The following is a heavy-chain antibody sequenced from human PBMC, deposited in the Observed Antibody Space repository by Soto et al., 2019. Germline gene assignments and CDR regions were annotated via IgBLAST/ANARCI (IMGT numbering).Heavy chain of an antibody. CDR1: GFTFSSYA. CDR3: ARASEQWLNNRAEYFQH. V-gene: IGHV3-30-3*01. Sequence: QVQLVESGGGVVQPGRSLRLSCAASGFTFSSYAMHWVRQAPGKGLEWVAVISYDGSNKYYADSVKGRFTISRDNSKNTLYVQMNSLRAEDTAVYYCARASEQWLNNRAEYFQHWGQGTLVTVSS. J-gene: IGHJ1*01. CDR2: ISYDGSNK. D-gene: IGHD6-19*01.